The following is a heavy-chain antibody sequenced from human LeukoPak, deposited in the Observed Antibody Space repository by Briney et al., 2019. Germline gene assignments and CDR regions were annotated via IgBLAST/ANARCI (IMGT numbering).Heavy chain of an antibody. CDR3: ARDRSGYTFDD. D-gene: IGHD5-18*01. CDR2: ISATSNYI. CDR1: GFTFSSYS. J-gene: IGHJ4*02. V-gene: IGHV3-21*01. Sequence: PGGSLRLSCAATGFTFSSYSMNWVRQAPGKGLEWVSSISATSNYIYYADSVKGRFTISRDNAKNSLYLQMNSLRAEDTAVYYCARDRSGYTFDDWGQGTPVTVSS.